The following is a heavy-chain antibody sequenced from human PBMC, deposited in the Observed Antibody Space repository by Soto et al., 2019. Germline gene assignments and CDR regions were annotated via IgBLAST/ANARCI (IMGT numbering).Heavy chain of an antibody. CDR1: GFPFSTYT. D-gene: IGHD3-3*01. CDR3: AKDRQPDGFWPFDH. CDR2: IYGGGDGI. J-gene: IGHJ4*02. Sequence: EVQLVESGGGLVQPGGSLRLSCVGSGFPFSTYTMSWVRQAPGQGLEWLSGIYGGGDGISYADSVKGRFTISRDNSRSTVYLQMNSLRSDDTAIYYCAKDRQPDGFWPFDHWGRGTLIAVSS. V-gene: IGHV3-23*04.